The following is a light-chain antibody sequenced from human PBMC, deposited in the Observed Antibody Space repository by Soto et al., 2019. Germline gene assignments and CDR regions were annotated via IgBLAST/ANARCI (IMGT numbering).Light chain of an antibody. CDR1: QGISNY. V-gene: IGKV1-27*01. J-gene: IGKJ1*01. CDR3: QKYNIAPRT. Sequence: DIQMTQSPSSLSASIGDRVTITCRASQGISNYLAWYQQKPGKVPKLLIYAASTLQSGVPSRFSGRGSGTDFTLHISSLQPEDVATYYCQKYNIAPRTFGQGTKVDIK. CDR2: AAS.